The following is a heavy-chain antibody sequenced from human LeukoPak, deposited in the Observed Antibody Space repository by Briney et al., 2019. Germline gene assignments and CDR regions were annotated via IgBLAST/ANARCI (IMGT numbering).Heavy chain of an antibody. D-gene: IGHD1-26*01. CDR2: INPNSGDA. V-gene: IGHV1-8*01. J-gene: IGHJ6*03. CDR3: ARALAWGGSSYSYYYMDV. CDR1: GYTFSDYD. Sequence: ASVKVSCKASGYTFSDYDINWVRQATGQGLEWMGWINPNSGDAGYAQKFQGRVTMTRNTSISTAYMELSSLRSEDTAVYYCARALAWGGSSYSYYYMDVWDKGTTVTVSS.